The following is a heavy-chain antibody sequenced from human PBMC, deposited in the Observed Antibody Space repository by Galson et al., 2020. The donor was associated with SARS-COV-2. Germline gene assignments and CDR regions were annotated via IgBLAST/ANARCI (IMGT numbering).Heavy chain of an antibody. CDR2: ISYDGSNK. CDR1: GFTFSSYA. D-gene: IGHD3-9*01. V-gene: IGHV3-30-3*01. CDR3: AGNYDILTGPYYYYGMDV. J-gene: IGHJ6*02. Sequence: GGSLRLSCAASGFTFSSYAMHWVRQAPGKGLEWVAVISYDGSNKYYADSVKGRFTISRDNSKNTLYLQMNSLRAEDTAVYYCAGNYDILTGPYYYYGMDVWGQGTTVTVSS.